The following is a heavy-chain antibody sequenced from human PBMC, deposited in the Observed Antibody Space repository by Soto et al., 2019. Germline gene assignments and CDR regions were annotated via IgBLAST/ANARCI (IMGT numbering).Heavy chain of an antibody. CDR3: ARANSYSES. J-gene: IGHJ4*02. CDR2: INYSGST. V-gene: IGHV4-59*11. D-gene: IGHD7-27*01. Sequence: QVQLQESGPGLVKPSETLSLTCTVSGGSINNHYWSWIRQPPGKGLEWIGYINYSGSTNYNPSLKSRVTLSVDTSKNHSSPHLASLTAVNTAIYSFARANSYSESWVQGILVTVSS. CDR1: GGSINNHY.